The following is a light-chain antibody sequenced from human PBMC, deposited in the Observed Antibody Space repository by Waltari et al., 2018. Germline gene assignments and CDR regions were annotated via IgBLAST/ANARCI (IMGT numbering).Light chain of an antibody. CDR3: QQYGDSPLYP. V-gene: IGKV3-20*01. J-gene: IGKJ2*01. Sequence: EIVLTQSPGTLSLSPEERATLSCRASQRVGNNYLTWYQQKPGQAPRLLIYDASTRASGIQAGFGGRGSGKDFTLTISGLEPEDLAVYYCQQYGDSPLYPFGQGPSWRS. CDR1: QRVGNNY. CDR2: DAS.